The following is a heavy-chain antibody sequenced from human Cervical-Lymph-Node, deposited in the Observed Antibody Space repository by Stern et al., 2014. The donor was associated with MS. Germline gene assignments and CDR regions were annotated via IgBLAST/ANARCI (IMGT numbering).Heavy chain of an antibody. CDR2: IIPIFDIA. Sequence: QVQLVQSGAEVKKPGSSVKVSCKASGGTFSNYATSWVGQVPGQGLEWVGGIIPIFDIAHYAQKFQGRVTIAADESTSTAYMEVNSLTHEDTAVYYCARASLTSGYYYSHLAYWGQGTLVTVSS. D-gene: IGHD3-22*01. V-gene: IGHV1-69*01. CDR1: GGTFSNYA. J-gene: IGHJ4*02. CDR3: ARASLTSGYYYSHLAY.